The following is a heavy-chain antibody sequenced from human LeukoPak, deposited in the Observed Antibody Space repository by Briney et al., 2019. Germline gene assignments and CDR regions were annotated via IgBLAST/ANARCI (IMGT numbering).Heavy chain of an antibody. V-gene: IGHV1-18*01. J-gene: IGHJ4*02. CDR1: GYSFTFYS. D-gene: IGHD2-15*01. CDR3: ARGGSCSGDSCFPFDY. CDR2: ISAYNGNT. Sequence: GASVKVSCKASGYSFTFYSISWVRQAPGQGLEWMGWISAYNGNTNYAQKFQDRVTMTTDTSTSTAYMELRSLRSDDTAVYYCARGGSCSGDSCFPFDYWGQGTLVTVSS.